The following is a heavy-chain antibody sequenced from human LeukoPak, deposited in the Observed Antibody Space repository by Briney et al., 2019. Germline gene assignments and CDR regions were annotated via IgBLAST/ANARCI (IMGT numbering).Heavy chain of an antibody. CDR3: AKFKSDRGSAFDV. D-gene: IGHD2-21*02. CDR2: ISTTSTYT. Sequence: GGSLRLSCAASGFTFRTSSMYWVRQAPGKGLEWVSSISTTSTYTFHAESVRGRFTISRDNAKNSLYLQLNSLRAEDTAVYYCAKFKSDRGSAFDVWGLGTVVTVSS. J-gene: IGHJ3*01. V-gene: IGHV3-21*01. CDR1: GFTFRTSS.